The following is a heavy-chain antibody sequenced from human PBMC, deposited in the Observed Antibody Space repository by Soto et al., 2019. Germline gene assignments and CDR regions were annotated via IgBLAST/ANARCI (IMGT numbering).Heavy chain of an antibody. CDR1: GDSISRDGYS. Sequence: QVQLQESGSGLVKPSQTLVLTCTVSGDSISRDGYSWSWLRQPPGKGLEWIGYIYHSGATYYNPSLKSRVTTSVDKSKKQFSLRLASVTAADTAVYYCAREMSYYFDSWGHGTLVTVSS. CDR2: IYHSGAT. CDR3: AREMSYYFDS. J-gene: IGHJ4*01. V-gene: IGHV4-30-2*01.